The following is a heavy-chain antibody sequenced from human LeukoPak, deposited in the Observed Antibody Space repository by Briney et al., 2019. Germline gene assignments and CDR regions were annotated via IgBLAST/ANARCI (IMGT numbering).Heavy chain of an antibody. CDR2: ISSSSSYI. Sequence: GGSLRLSCAASGFTFSSYSMNWVRQAPGKGLEWVSSISSSSSYIYYADSVKGRVTISRDNAKNSLYLQMNSLRAEDTAVYYCARDQEAVAGYDYWGQGTLVTVSS. CDR1: GFTFSSYS. D-gene: IGHD6-19*01. CDR3: ARDQEAVAGYDY. V-gene: IGHV3-21*01. J-gene: IGHJ4*02.